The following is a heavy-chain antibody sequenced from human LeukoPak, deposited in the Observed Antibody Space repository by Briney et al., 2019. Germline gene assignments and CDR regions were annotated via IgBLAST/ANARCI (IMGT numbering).Heavy chain of an antibody. D-gene: IGHD6-13*01. Sequence: SETLSLTCAVSGGSLSGSYWSWIRQFPGKGLEWIGFVFYTGSFNYNPSLKSRVRISVDTSRNQFSLKLSSVTAADTAVYYCARGSSLYDYWGQGTLVTVSS. V-gene: IGHV4-59*01. J-gene: IGHJ4*02. CDR3: ARGSSLYDY. CDR2: VFYTGSF. CDR1: GGSLSGSY.